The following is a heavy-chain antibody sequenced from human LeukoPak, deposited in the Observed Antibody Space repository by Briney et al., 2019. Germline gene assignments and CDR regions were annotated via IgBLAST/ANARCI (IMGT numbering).Heavy chain of an antibody. V-gene: IGHV3-7*01. D-gene: IGHD1-26*01. CDR2: IRQDGSEK. CDR1: GFTFSTYW. CDR3: ARDSGSYYGY. J-gene: IGHJ4*02. Sequence: GGSLRLSCAASGFTFSTYWMNWVRQAPGKGLQWVAAIRQDGSEKDYVDSVKGRFTISSDNAKNSVYLQMNSLRAEDTAVYYCARDSGSYYGYWGQGTLVTVSS.